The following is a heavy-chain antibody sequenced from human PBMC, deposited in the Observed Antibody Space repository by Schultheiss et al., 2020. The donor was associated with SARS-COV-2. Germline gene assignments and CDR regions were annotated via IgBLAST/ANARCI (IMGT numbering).Heavy chain of an antibody. V-gene: IGHV3-21*01. CDR2: ISSSSSYI. CDR3: ARERLYDSSGYGTGAFDN. Sequence: GGSLRLSCEASGFTFSSYRMNWVRQAPGKGLEWVSSISSSSSYIYYADSVKGRFTISRDNAKNSLYLQMNSLRAEDTAVYYCARERLYDSSGYGTGAFDNWGQGTMVTVSS. CDR1: GFTFSSYR. D-gene: IGHD3-22*01. J-gene: IGHJ3*02.